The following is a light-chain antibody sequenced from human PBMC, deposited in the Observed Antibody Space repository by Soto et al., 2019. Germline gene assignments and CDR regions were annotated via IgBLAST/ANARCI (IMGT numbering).Light chain of an antibody. CDR1: SSDVGAYNY. CDR2: EVN. CDR3: SSYAGSNNLV. Sequence: QSALTQPPSASGFPRQSVTISCTGTSSDVGAYNYVSWFQQHPGKAPKLMIYEVNKRPSGVPDRFSCSKSGNTASLTVSGLHAEDEAAYYCSSYAGSNNLVFGGGTKVTVL. V-gene: IGLV2-8*01. J-gene: IGLJ2*01.